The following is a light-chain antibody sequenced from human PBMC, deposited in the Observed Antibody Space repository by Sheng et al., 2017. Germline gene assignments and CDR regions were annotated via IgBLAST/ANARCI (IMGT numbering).Light chain of an antibody. CDR2: AAS. V-gene: IGKV1-39*01. CDR1: QNINTY. J-gene: IGKJ4*01. CDR3: QQSFTSPLT. Sequence: DIQMTQSPSSLSASVGDRVTITCRASQNINTYLNWYQQKPGKAPKFLIYAASSLQSGVPSRFSGSGSGTDFTLTISGLQPEDLATYYCQQSFTSPLTFGGGTKVQIK.